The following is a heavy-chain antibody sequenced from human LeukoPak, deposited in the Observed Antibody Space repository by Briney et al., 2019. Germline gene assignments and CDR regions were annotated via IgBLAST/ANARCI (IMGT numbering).Heavy chain of an antibody. Sequence: GGSLRLSCAASGFTFSSYSMNWVRHAPGKGLERVSSISSSSSYVYYAGSVKGRFTISRDNAKNSLYLQMNSLRAEETAVYYCAKDIAVVSFDYWGQGTLVTVSS. CDR2: ISSSSSYV. J-gene: IGHJ4*02. V-gene: IGHV3-21*01. D-gene: IGHD6-19*01. CDR1: GFTFSSYS. CDR3: AKDIAVVSFDY.